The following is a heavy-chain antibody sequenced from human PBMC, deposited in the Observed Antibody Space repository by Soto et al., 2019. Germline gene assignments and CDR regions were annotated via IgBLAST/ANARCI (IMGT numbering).Heavy chain of an antibody. V-gene: IGHV5-51*01. CDR3: ARHACDFGSGHTTPRYYYGMDV. CDR2: IYPGDSNT. CDR1: GYSFTSYW. Sequence: LGESLKISCKGSGYSFTSYWIGWVRQMPGKGLEWMGIIYPGDSNTRYSPSLQGQVTISVDKSISTAYLQWSSLKATDTAMYYCARHACDFGSGHTTPRYYYGMDVWGQGNTVTVSS. D-gene: IGHD3-3*01. J-gene: IGHJ6*02.